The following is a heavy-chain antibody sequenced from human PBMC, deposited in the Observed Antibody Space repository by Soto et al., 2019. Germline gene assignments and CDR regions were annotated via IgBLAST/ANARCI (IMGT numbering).Heavy chain of an antibody. Sequence: PSETLSLTCAVSGGTISSSNWWSWVRQPPGRGLEWIGEIYHSGSTNSNPSLKSRVTISVDKSKNQFSLKLSSVTAADTAVYYCAREAPGTSYFDCWGRGTQVTVSS. CDR3: AREAPGTSYFDC. J-gene: IGHJ4*02. D-gene: IGHD6-13*01. CDR2: IYHSGST. CDR1: GGTISSSNW. V-gene: IGHV4-4*02.